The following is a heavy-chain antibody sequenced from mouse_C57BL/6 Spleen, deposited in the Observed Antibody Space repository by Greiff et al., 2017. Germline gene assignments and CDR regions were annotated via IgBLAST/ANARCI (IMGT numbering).Heavy chain of an antibody. V-gene: IGHV1-81*01. CDR3: ARRAGDGYYDFDY. CDR2: IYPRSGNT. J-gene: IGHJ2*01. D-gene: IGHD2-3*01. Sequence: VQLQQSGAELARPGASVKLSCKASGYTFTSYGISWVKQRTGQGLEWIGEIYPRSGNTYYNEKFKGKATLTADKSSSTAYMELRSLTSEDSAVYFCARRAGDGYYDFDYWGQGTTLTVSS. CDR1: GYTFTSYG.